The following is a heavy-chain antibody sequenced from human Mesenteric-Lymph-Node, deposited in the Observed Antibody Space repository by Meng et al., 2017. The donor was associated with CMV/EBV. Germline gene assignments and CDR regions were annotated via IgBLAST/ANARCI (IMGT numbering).Heavy chain of an antibody. CDR1: SLSPSGVG. J-gene: IGHJ4*02. CDR3: AHITYYYGSGSYSNPFDY. D-gene: IGHD3-10*01. V-gene: IGHV2-5*02. Sequence: SLSPSGVGVGWIRQPPAKSLDWLALIYWDDDKRYNPSLRSRLTITKDTSKNQVVLTMTNMDPVDTGTYYCAHITYYYGSGSYSNPFDYWGQGTLVTVSS. CDR2: IYWDDDK.